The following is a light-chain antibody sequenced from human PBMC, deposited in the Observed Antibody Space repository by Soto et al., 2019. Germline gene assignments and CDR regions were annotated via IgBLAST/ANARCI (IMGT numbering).Light chain of an antibody. V-gene: IGKV4-1*01. CDR2: WAT. J-gene: IGKJ4*01. CDR1: HSVFSNSKNRNH. CDR3: HQYFRSPLT. Sequence: IVMTQSPDSLAVSLGESATINCKSNHSVFSNSKNRNHLSWYQQKPGQPPKLLIYWATTRESGVPDRFSGSGSGTDFTLTVSGLQAEDVAIYYCHQYFRSPLTFGGGTKVDIK.